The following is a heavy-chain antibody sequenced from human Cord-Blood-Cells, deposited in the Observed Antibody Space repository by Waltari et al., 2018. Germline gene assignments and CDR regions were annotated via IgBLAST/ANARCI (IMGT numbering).Heavy chain of an antibody. Sequence: QVQLVESGGGVVQPGRSLRLSCAASGFTFSSYAMNWVRQAPGKGLEWVAVISYDGSNKYYADSVKGRFTISRDNSKNTLYLQMNSLRAEDTAVYYCARDRDGYNNWFDPWGQGTLVTVSS. CDR1: GFTFSSYA. CDR3: ARDRDGYNNWFDP. J-gene: IGHJ5*02. CDR2: ISYDGSNK. V-gene: IGHV3-30-3*01. D-gene: IGHD5-12*01.